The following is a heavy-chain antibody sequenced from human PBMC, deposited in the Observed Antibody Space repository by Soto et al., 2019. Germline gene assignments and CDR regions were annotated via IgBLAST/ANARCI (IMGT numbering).Heavy chain of an antibody. V-gene: IGHV4-34*01. CDR2: INHSGST. D-gene: IGHD6-13*01. CDR1: GGSFSGYY. CDR3: ARGLWCIAAALPFDI. J-gene: IGHJ3*02. Sequence: SETLSLTCAVYGGSFSGYYWSWIRQPPGKGLEWIGEINHSGSTNYNPSLKSRVTISVDTSKNQFSLKLSSVTAADTAVYYCARGLWCIAAALPFDIWGEGTMVAV.